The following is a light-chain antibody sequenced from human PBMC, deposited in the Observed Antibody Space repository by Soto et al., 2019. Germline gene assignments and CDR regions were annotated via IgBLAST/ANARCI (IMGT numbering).Light chain of an antibody. Sequence: ETVMTQSPATLSVSPGERATLSCRASQSVSTKLAWYQQKPGQAPRLLIYGASTRATGIPARFSGSGSGTELTLTVSSLQSEDFAVYYCQQYDDWPPLTFGQGTRLEIK. J-gene: IGKJ5*01. CDR2: GAS. V-gene: IGKV3D-15*01. CDR1: QSVSTK. CDR3: QQYDDWPPLT.